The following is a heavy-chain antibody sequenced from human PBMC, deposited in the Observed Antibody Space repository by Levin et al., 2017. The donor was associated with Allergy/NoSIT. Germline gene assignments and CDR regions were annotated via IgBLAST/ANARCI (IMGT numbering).Heavy chain of an antibody. CDR3: SRRTGTPNNFDY. Sequence: ASVKVSCKASGYTFTSYDINWVRQATGQGLEWMGWMYPNSGNTGSAQKFQGRVTMTRNTSISTAYMELSSLRSDDTAVYYCSRRTGTPNNFDYWGQGTLVTVSS. V-gene: IGHV1-8*01. J-gene: IGHJ4*02. CDR1: GYTFTSYD. D-gene: IGHD1-7*01. CDR2: MYPNSGNT.